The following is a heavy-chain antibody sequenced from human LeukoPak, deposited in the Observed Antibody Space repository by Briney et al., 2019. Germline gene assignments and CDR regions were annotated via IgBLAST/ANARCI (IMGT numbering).Heavy chain of an antibody. D-gene: IGHD3-22*01. CDR1: GITFSSYS. J-gene: IGHJ4*02. V-gene: IGHV3-48*01. CDR2: ISSSSSTI. Sequence: GGSLRLSCAASGITFSSYSMNWVRQAPGKGLEWVSYISSSSSTIYYADSVKGRFTISRDNAKNSLYLQMNSLRAEDTAVYYCASEGPVGITMIVEIYWGQGTLVTVSS. CDR3: ASEGPVGITMIVEIY.